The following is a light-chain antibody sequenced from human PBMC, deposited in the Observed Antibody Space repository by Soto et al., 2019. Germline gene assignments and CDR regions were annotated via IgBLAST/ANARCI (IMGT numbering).Light chain of an antibody. J-gene: IGKJ1*01. CDR2: KAS. CDR3: QQYNSYPWT. CDR1: QSISSW. V-gene: IGKV1-5*03. Sequence: DIQMTQSPSTLSASHGDRVTITCRASQSISSWLAWYQQKPGKAPKLLIYKASSLESGVPSRFSGSGSGTEFTLTISSLQPDDFATYYCQQYNSYPWTFGQGTKVDI.